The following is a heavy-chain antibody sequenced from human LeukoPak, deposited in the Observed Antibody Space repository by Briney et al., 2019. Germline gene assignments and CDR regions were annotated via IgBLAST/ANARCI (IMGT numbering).Heavy chain of an antibody. CDR3: AKEYGTHYDYYNYMDV. Sequence: PGGSLRLSCAASGFSFSTYSMNWVRQAPGKGLEWVAFIRYEGSNKYYADSVKGRFTISRDNSKNTLYLQMNSLKTDDTAVYYCAKEYGTHYDYYNYMDVWGKGTTVTISS. CDR2: IRYEGSNK. V-gene: IGHV3-30*02. D-gene: IGHD3-10*01. CDR1: GFSFSTYS. J-gene: IGHJ6*03.